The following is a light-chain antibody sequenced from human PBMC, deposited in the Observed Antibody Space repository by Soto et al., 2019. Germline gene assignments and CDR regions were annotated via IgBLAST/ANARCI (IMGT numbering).Light chain of an antibody. Sequence: DIQMTQSPSTLSASVGGRVTITCRASQSINNWLAWYQQKPGKAPKLLIYKASTLESGVPSRFSGSGFGTDFTLTISSLQPDDFATYYCQQYNSYSWTFGQGTKVEIK. CDR2: KAS. CDR1: QSINNW. J-gene: IGKJ1*01. CDR3: QQYNSYSWT. V-gene: IGKV1-5*03.